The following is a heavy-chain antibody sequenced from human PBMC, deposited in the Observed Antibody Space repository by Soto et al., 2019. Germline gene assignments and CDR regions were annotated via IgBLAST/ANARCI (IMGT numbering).Heavy chain of an antibody. CDR3: TRCASSCSLGF. CDR2: IYYSGST. D-gene: IGHD2-15*01. Sequence: QVELQESGPGLAKPSQTLSLTCTVSGGSISSGDYYWSWIRQPPGKGLEWIGYIYYSGSTYYNPSLMSRVTISVDTSKNQFSLKLSSVTAADTAVYYCTRCASSCSLGFWGQGTLVTVSS. CDR1: GGSISSGDYY. V-gene: IGHV4-30-4*01. J-gene: IGHJ4*02.